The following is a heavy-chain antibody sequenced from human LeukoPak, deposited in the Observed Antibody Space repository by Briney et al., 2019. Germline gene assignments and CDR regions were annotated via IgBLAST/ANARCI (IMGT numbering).Heavy chain of an antibody. V-gene: IGHV3-7*01. J-gene: IGHJ4*02. Sequence: GGSLRLSCAASGFTFSSYWMSWVRQAPGKGLEWVANIKQDGSEKYYVDSVKGRFTISRDNAKNSLYLQMNSLRAEDTAVYYCARVGCSSTSCYKGAYFDYWGQGTLVTVPS. CDR3: ARVGCSSTSCYKGAYFDY. D-gene: IGHD2-2*02. CDR2: IKQDGSEK. CDR1: GFTFSSYW.